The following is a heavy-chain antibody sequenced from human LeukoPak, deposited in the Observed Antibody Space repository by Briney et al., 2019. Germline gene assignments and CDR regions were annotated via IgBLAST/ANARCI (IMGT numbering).Heavy chain of an antibody. D-gene: IGHD3-10*01. J-gene: IGHJ4*02. Sequence: PSETLSLTCAVYGGSFSGYYWSWIRQPPGKGLEWIGEINHSGSTNYNPSLKSRGNISVDTSKNQFSLKLSSVTAADTAVYYCARGSPETYYYGSGSYLRAYFDYWGQGTLVTVSS. CDR3: ARGSPETYYYGSGSYLRAYFDY. CDR1: GGSFSGYY. V-gene: IGHV4-34*01. CDR2: INHSGST.